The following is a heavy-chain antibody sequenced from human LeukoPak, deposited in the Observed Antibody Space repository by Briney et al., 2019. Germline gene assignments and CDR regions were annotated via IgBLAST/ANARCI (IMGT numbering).Heavy chain of an antibody. J-gene: IGHJ4*02. CDR2: IIPIFGTA. CDR1: GGTFSSYA. D-gene: IGHD2-15*01. Sequence: ASVKVSCKASGGTFSSYAISWVRQAPGQGLEWMGGIIPIFGTANYAQKFQGRVTITTDESTSTAYMELSSLRSEDTAVYYCARAPGYCSGGSCYQSELDYWGQGTLVTVSS. V-gene: IGHV1-69*05. CDR3: ARAPGYCSGGSCYQSELDY.